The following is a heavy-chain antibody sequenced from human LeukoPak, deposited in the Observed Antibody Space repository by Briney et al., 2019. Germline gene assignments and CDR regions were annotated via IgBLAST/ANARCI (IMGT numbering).Heavy chain of an antibody. Sequence: GASVKVSCKASGGPFSSYAISWMRQAPGQGLEWMGRIIPILGIANYAQKFQGRVTITADKSTSTAYMELSSLRSEDTAVYYCAREETSTSFEDDAFDIWGQRTMVTVSS. J-gene: IGHJ3*02. CDR1: GGPFSSYA. CDR3: AREETSTSFEDDAFDI. V-gene: IGHV1-69*04. D-gene: IGHD5/OR15-5a*01. CDR2: IIPILGIA.